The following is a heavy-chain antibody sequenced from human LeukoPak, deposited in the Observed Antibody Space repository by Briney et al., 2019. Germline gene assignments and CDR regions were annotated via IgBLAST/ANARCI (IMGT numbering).Heavy chain of an antibody. J-gene: IGHJ3*02. V-gene: IGHV1-24*01. CDR3: ATTYYDILTGYYSAAFDI. CDR1: GYTFTGYY. CDR2: FDPEDGET. Sequence: ASVKVSCKASGYTFTGYYMHWVRQAPGKGLEWMGGFDPEDGETIYAQKFQGRVTMTEDTSTDTAYMELSSLRSEDTAVYYCATTYYDILTGYYSAAFDIWGQGTMATVSS. D-gene: IGHD3-9*01.